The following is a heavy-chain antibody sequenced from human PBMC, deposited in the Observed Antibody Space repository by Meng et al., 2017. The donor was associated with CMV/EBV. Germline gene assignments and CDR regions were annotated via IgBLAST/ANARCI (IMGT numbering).Heavy chain of an antibody. J-gene: IGHJ4*02. V-gene: IGHV2-5*02. CDR1: GVSLSTSGVG. CDR3: AHRGSYGYHGY. CDR2: IYWDDDK. D-gene: IGHD5-18*01. Sequence: IPWKQLGPTRGHTTRTRTLTCTFSGVSLSTSGVGVGWIRPPPGKALEWLALIYWDDDKRYSPSLKSRLTITKDTSKNQVVLTMTNMDPVDTATYYCAHRGSYGYHGYWGQGTLVTVSS.